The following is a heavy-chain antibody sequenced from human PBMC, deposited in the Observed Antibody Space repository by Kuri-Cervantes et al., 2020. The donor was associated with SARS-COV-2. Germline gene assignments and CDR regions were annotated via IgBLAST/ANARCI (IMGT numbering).Heavy chain of an antibody. CDR1: GIPFSGYN. CDR2: ISSSSGYI. Sequence: GESLKISCTASGIPFSGYNMNWVRQAPGKGLEWVSSISSSSGYIYYTDSVMGRFTISRDNAKNSLYLQMNSLRAEDTAVYHCARERMTTFSKYPYYFDYWGQGTLVTVSS. CDR3: ARERMTTFSKYPYYFDY. D-gene: IGHD1-14*01. V-gene: IGHV3-21*01. J-gene: IGHJ4*02.